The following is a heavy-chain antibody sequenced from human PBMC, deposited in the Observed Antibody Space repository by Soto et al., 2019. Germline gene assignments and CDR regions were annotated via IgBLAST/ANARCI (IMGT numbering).Heavy chain of an antibody. CDR3: ARDIYSSSWGYYYYGMDV. Sequence: GGSLRLSCAASGFTFSSYWMSWVRQAPGKGLEWVANIKQDGSEKYYVESVKGRFTISRDNAKNSLYLQMNSLRAEDTAVYYCARDIYSSSWGYYYYGMDVWGQGTTVTVSS. CDR2: IKQDGSEK. V-gene: IGHV3-7*01. CDR1: GFTFSSYW. D-gene: IGHD6-13*01. J-gene: IGHJ6*02.